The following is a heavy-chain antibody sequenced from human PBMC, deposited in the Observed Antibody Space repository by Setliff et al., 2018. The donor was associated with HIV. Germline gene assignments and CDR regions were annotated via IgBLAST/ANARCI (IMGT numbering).Heavy chain of an antibody. V-gene: IGHV4-34*01. CDR1: GGSFSGYY. CDR2: ISHSGTT. J-gene: IGHJ6*02. Sequence: LSLTCVVYGGSFSGYYLSWVRQPPGKGLEWIGEISHSGTTTYSPSLESRVSISPDTSKNQFSLKLTSVSAADTAVYYCARDSPNANFGVVISDVWGQGTTVTVSS. D-gene: IGHD3-3*01. CDR3: ARDSPNANFGVVISDV.